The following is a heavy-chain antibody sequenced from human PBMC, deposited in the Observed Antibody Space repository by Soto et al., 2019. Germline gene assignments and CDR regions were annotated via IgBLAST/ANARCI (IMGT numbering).Heavy chain of an antibody. D-gene: IGHD2-15*01. CDR1: GFIFTSYA. J-gene: IGHJ4*02. CDR2: ISGSGGST. CDR3: AKGTCKSGGSCYSTFDY. Sequence: PGGFLRLSCAPSGFIFTSYAMSWVRQAPGKGLEWVSGISGSGGSTYYADSVKGRFTISRDNSKNTLYLQMNSLRAEDTALYYCAKGTCKSGGSCYSTFDYWGQGTLVTVSS. V-gene: IGHV3-23*01.